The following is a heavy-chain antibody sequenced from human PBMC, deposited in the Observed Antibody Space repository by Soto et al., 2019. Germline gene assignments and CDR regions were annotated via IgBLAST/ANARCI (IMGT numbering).Heavy chain of an antibody. V-gene: IGHV4-59*08. Sequence: SETLSLTCTVSGGSISSYYWSWIRQPPGKGLEWIGYIYYSGSTNYNPSLKSRVTISVDTSKNQFSLKLSSVTAADTAVYYCARHADAKYSGWYPGYGNWFDPWGQGTLVTVSS. CDR3: ARHADAKYSGWYPGYGNWFDP. J-gene: IGHJ5*02. D-gene: IGHD6-19*01. CDR1: GGSISSYY. CDR2: IYYSGST.